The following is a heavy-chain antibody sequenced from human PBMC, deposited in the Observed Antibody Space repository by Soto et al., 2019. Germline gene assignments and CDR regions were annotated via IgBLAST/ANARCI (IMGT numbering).Heavy chain of an antibody. Sequence: QVQLQESGPGLVKTSQTLSLTCTVSGRSVSSGGYYWTWIRQHPGRGLEWIGYIYHIGSPYYNPSLESRVTISLDTSKNQFSLNLTSVTAADTAIYYCVRDRAMDSSGHWFDTWGQGTLVSVSS. CDR1: GRSVSSGGYY. J-gene: IGHJ5*02. V-gene: IGHV4-31*03. CDR3: VRDRAMDSSGHWFDT. D-gene: IGHD3-22*01. CDR2: IYHIGSP.